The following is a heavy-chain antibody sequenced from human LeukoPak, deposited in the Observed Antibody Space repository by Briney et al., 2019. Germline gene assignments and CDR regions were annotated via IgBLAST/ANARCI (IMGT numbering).Heavy chain of an antibody. V-gene: IGHV4-38-2*01. J-gene: IGHJ4*02. CDR3: ARMTDWSGPRKSVFDY. D-gene: IGHD3-3*01. Sequence: SSDTLSLTCVYNINSNFFLGWIRQPPGMGLEWIGSIAQSGSFYFNPSLRSRVTMALDSSQNQFYLRLKSVTAADTAMYYCARMTDWSGPRKSVFDYWDLGDLVPVSS. CDR2: IAQSGSF. CDR1: NINSNFF.